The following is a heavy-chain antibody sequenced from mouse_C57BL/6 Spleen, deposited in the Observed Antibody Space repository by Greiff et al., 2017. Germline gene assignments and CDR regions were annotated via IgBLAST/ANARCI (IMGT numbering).Heavy chain of an antibody. Sequence: EVKLVESGGGLVKPGGSLKLSCAASGFTFSDYGMHWVRQAPEKGLEWVAYISSGSSTIYYADTVKGRFTISRDNAKTTLFLQMTSLRSEDTAMYYCATLYYYGSSYGYFDYWGQGTTLTVSS. J-gene: IGHJ2*01. CDR1: GFTFSDYG. CDR2: ISSGSSTI. CDR3: ATLYYYGSSYGYFDY. V-gene: IGHV5-17*01. D-gene: IGHD1-1*01.